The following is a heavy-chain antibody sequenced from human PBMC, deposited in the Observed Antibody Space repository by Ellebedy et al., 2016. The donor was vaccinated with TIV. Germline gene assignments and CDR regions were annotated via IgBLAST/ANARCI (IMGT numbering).Heavy chain of an antibody. CDR3: ARGGSSGIDY. Sequence: MPSETLSLTCAVSGASISSSNWWSWVRQPPGKGLEWIGEINHSGSTNYNPSLKSRVTISVDTSKNQFSLKLSSVTAADMAVYYCARGGSSGIDYWGQGTLVTVSS. V-gene: IGHV4-4*02. CDR1: GASISSSNW. J-gene: IGHJ4*02. D-gene: IGHD6-6*01. CDR2: INHSGST.